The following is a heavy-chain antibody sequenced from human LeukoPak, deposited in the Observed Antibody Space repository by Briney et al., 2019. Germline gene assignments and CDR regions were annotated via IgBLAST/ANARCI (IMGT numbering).Heavy chain of an antibody. Sequence: PSETLSLTCTVSGGSISSYYWSWIRQPPGKGLEWIGYIYYSGSTNYNPSLKSRVTISVDTSKNQFSLKLSPVTAADTAVYYCARLHDGYRYGADYWGQGTLATAS. CDR1: GGSISSYY. D-gene: IGHD5-18*01. J-gene: IGHJ4*02. CDR2: IYYSGST. CDR3: ARLHDGYRYGADY. V-gene: IGHV4-59*08.